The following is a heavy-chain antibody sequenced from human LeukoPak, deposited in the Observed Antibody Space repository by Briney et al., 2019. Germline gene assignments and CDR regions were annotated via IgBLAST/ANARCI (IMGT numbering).Heavy chain of an antibody. D-gene: IGHD5-18*01. J-gene: IGHJ4*02. Sequence: GGSLRLSCAASGFTFSSYEMNWVRQAPGKGLEWVSYISSSGSTIYYADSVKGRFTISRDNAKNSLYLQMNSLRAEDTAVYYCARVPEGVRGYSYGYGFDYWGQGTLVSVSS. V-gene: IGHV3-48*03. CDR2: ISSSGSTI. CDR3: ARVPEGVRGYSYGYGFDY. CDR1: GFTFSSYE.